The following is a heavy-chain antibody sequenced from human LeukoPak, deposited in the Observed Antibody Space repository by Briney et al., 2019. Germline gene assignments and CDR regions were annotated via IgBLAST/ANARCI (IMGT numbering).Heavy chain of an antibody. V-gene: IGHV3-23*01. CDR2: ISGSGGST. CDR1: GFTFSSYA. Sequence: GGSLRLSCAASGFTFSSYAMSWVRQAPGKGLEWVSAISGSGGSTYYADSVKGRFTISRDNSKNTLYLQMNSLRAEDTAVYYCAKRGNIVVVPAATDYWGQGTLVTVSS. CDR3: AKRGNIVVVPAATDY. J-gene: IGHJ4*02. D-gene: IGHD2-2*01.